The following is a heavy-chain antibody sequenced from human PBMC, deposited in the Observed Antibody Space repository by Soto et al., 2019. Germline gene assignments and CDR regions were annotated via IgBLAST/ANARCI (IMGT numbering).Heavy chain of an antibody. CDR2: IGTAADT. CDR3: ARGRPSVYCSGGSCCYDYYCGMDV. D-gene: IGHD2-15*01. J-gene: IGHJ6*02. Sequence: GGSLRLSCAASGFTFSSYDMHWVRQATGKGLEWVSAIGTAADTYYPGSVKGRFTISRENAKNSLYLQMNSLRAGDTAVYYCARGRPSVYCSGGSCCYDYYCGMDVWGQGTTVTVSS. CDR1: GFTFSSYD. V-gene: IGHV3-13*01.